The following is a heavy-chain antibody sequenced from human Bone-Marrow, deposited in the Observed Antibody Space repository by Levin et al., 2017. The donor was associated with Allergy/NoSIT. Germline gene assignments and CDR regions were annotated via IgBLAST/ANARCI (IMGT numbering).Heavy chain of an antibody. CDR1: GFTFSSYA. CDR2: ISGSGGST. J-gene: IGHJ2*01. V-gene: IGHV3-23*01. Sequence: AGESLKISCAASGFTFSSYAMSWVRQAPGKGLEWVSAISGSGGSTYYADSVKGRFTISRDNSKNTLYLQMNSLRAEDTAVYYCAKDPYSRDYWYFDLWGRGTLVTVSS. CDR3: AKDPYSRDYWYFDL. D-gene: IGHD2-15*01.